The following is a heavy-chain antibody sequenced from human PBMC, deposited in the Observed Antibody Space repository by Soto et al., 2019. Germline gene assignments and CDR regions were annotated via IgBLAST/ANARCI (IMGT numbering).Heavy chain of an antibody. Sequence: PGGSLRISCVGSGERFNDSVIAWVRQAPGKGLEWLSVMSGDGRTRYALSVTGRFTISRDNSKNTLYLQMRSLRAEDAAAYYCVKWHTSNFDSLPFTGFDFWGQGTQVTVSS. CDR2: MSGDGRT. CDR1: GERFNDSV. J-gene: IGHJ4*02. V-gene: IGHV3-23*01. D-gene: IGHD3-22*01. CDR3: VKWHTSNFDSLPFTGFDF.